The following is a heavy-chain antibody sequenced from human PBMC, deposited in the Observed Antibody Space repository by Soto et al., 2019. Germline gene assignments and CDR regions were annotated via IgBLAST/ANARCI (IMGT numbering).Heavy chain of an antibody. V-gene: IGHV4-31*03. CDR1: GGSISSGGYY. D-gene: IGHD6-13*01. CDR2: IYYTGST. J-gene: IGHJ6*02. CDR3: ARSSRSGYGGSSPYYYGMDI. Sequence: PSQSLSLTCPLSGGSISSGGYYWSWIHQHPGKGREWIGYIYYTGSTYYNPSLKRRVTISVDTTKNQCSLNLNSVTAASMAVYYCARSSRSGYGGSSPYYYGMDIWGQGTTVTVSS.